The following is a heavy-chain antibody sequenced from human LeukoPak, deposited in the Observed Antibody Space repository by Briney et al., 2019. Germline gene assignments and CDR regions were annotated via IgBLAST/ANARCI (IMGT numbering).Heavy chain of an antibody. CDR1: GGSISSSSYY. Sequence: PSETLSLTCTVSGGSISSSSYYWGWIRQPPGKGLEWIVTFYYSGSTYYTPSLKSRVSISVNTSKNQFSLKLISVTAADTAVYYCARHGPQQYYYYYGLDVWGQGTTVTVSS. CDR2: FYYSGST. V-gene: IGHV4-39*01. CDR3: ARHGPQQYYYYYGLDV. J-gene: IGHJ6*02. D-gene: IGHD1/OR15-1a*01.